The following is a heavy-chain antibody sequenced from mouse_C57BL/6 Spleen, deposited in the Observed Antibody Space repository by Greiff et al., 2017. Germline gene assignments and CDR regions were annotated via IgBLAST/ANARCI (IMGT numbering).Heavy chain of an antibody. V-gene: IGHV5-6*01. J-gene: IGHJ2*01. CDR3: ATNYYGIYYFDY. D-gene: IGHD1-1*01. Sequence: EVKLMESGGDLVKPGGSLKLSCAASGFTFSSYGMSWVRQTPDKRLEWVATISSGGSYTYYPDSVKGRFTISRDNAKNTLYLQMSSLKSEDTAMYYCATNYYGIYYFDYWGQGTTLTVSS. CDR1: GFTFSSYG. CDR2: ISSGGSYT.